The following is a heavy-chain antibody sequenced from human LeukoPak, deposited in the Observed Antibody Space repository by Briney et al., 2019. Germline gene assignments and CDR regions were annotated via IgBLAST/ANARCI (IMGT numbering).Heavy chain of an antibody. Sequence: GGSLRLSCAASRFTFSSYAMSWVRQAPGRGLEWVASISGNGATTYYADSVKGRFTISRDNSNNTLYLHLHSLRVEDTAKYYCAKDGLWFGESQYYFDSWGQGTLVTVSS. CDR1: RFTFSSYA. D-gene: IGHD3-10*01. J-gene: IGHJ4*02. CDR3: AKDGLWFGESQYYFDS. V-gene: IGHV3-23*01. CDR2: ISGNGATT.